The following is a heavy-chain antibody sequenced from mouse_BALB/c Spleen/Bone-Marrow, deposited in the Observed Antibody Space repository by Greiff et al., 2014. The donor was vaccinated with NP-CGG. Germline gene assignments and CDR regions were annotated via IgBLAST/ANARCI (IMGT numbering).Heavy chain of an antibody. CDR2: INPSTGNT. CDR3: ARGLRDWYFDV. J-gene: IGHJ1*01. V-gene: IGHV1-7*01. CDR1: GYTFTTYW. D-gene: IGHD2-4*01. Sequence: VQLQQSGAELAKPGASVKMSCKASGYTFTTYWIHWVKQRPGQGLEWIGYINPSTGNTKYNQKFRDRATLTADKSSSTPYMQLSSLTSEDSAVYYCARGLRDWYFDVWGAGTTVTVSS.